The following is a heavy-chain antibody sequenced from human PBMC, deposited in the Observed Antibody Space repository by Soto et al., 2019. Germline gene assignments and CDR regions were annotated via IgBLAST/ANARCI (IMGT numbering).Heavy chain of an antibody. J-gene: IGHJ3*02. CDR1: GYTFTSYD. D-gene: IGHD6-13*01. CDR2: MNPDSGNT. CDR3: ARGRRLYSSSWNHSRHDAFDI. Sequence: ASVKVSCKASGYTFTSYDINWVRQATGQGLEWMGWMNPDSGNTGYAQKFQGRVTMTRNASISTAYMELSSLRSEDTAVYYCARGRRLYSSSWNHSRHDAFDIWGQGTMVTVSS. V-gene: IGHV1-8*01.